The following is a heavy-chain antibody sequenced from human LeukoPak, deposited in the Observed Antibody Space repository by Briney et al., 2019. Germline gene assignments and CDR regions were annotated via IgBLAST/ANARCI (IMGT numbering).Heavy chain of an antibody. D-gene: IGHD5/OR15-5a*01. CDR1: GFTVSSNY. V-gene: IGHV3-66*01. J-gene: IGHJ4*02. CDR3: AKARGSSVYEPFDY. CDR2: IYNDGST. Sequence: TGGSLRLSCAASGFTVSSNYMSWVRQAPGKGLEWVSVIYNDGSTYYADSVKDRFTISRDNSKNTLYLQMNSLRADDTAVYYCAKARGSSVYEPFDYWGQGTQVTVSP.